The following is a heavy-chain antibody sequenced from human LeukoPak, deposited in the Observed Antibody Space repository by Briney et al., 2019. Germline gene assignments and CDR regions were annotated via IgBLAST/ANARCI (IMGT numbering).Heavy chain of an antibody. CDR2: ISWNSGSI. V-gene: IGHV3-9*01. CDR3: AKDIGYGSGTGDY. Sequence: PGGSLRLSCAASGFTFDDYAMHWVRQAPGKGLEWVSGISWNSGSIGYADSVKGRFTISRDNAKNSLYLQMNSLRAEDTALYYCAKDIGYGSGTGDYWGQGTLVTVSS. D-gene: IGHD3-10*01. CDR1: GFTFDDYA. J-gene: IGHJ4*02.